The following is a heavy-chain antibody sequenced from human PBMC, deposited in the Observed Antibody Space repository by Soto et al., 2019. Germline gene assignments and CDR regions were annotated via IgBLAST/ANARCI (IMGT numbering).Heavy chain of an antibody. J-gene: IGHJ2*01. CDR3: ARGRSVNGYGDHYWYFDL. Sequence: QVQLVQSGAEVKKPGSSVKVSCKASGGTFSSYAISWVRQAPGQGLEWMGGIIPIFGTANYAQKFQGRVTITADESTSTAYMELSSLRSEDTAVYYCARGRSVNGYGDHYWYFDLWGRGTLVTVSS. V-gene: IGHV1-69*01. CDR2: IIPIFGTA. CDR1: GGTFSSYA. D-gene: IGHD4-17*01.